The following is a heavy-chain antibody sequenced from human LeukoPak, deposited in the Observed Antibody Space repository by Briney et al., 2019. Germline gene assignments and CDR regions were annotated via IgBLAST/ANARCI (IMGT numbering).Heavy chain of an antibody. J-gene: IGHJ4*02. Sequence: GESLKISCNGSGYSFATYWIAWVRQMPGKGLEWMGDIYPSDSDTKYSLSFQGQVTISVDTSLSTAYLQWSSLQSSDSAIYFCARRHSYCTSSSCYLYLDTRGQGTLVTVSS. CDR2: IYPSDSDT. V-gene: IGHV5-51*01. CDR1: GYSFATYW. D-gene: IGHD2-2*01. CDR3: ARRHSYCTSSSCYLYLDT.